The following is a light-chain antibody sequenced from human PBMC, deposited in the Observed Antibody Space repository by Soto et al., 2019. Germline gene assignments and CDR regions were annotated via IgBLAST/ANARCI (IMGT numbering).Light chain of an antibody. J-gene: IGKJ1*01. Sequence: DIVLTQSPGTLSLSPGERAILSCRASQSVSTNYLGWYQQKPGQAPRLLIYGASNRATGIPDRFSGSGSETDFSLTISRLEPEDFAVYYCQHQGTFGQGTKVEIK. CDR2: GAS. CDR1: QSVSTNY. CDR3: QHQGT. V-gene: IGKV3-20*01.